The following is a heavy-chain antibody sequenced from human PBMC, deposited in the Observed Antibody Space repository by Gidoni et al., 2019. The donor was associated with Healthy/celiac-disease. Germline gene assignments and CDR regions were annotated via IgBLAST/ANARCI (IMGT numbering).Heavy chain of an antibody. D-gene: IGHD6-19*01. CDR1: GFTFSSYA. CDR3: AKGPSSGWPVDY. J-gene: IGHJ4*02. Sequence: EVQLLESGGGLVLPGGSLRLSFAASGFTFSSYAMSWVRQAPGRGLEWVSAISGSGGSTYYADSVKGRFTISRDNSKNTLYLQMNSLRAEDTAVYYCAKGPSSGWPVDYWGQGTLVTVSS. CDR2: ISGSGGST. V-gene: IGHV3-23*01.